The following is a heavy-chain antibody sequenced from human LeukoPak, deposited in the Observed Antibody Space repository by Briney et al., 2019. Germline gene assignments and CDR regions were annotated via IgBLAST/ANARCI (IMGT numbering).Heavy chain of an antibody. J-gene: IGHJ6*03. CDR2: INPSGGST. CDR3: ARESYGDYVGYYYMDV. V-gene: IGHV1-46*01. CDR1: GYTFTSYY. Sequence: ASVKVSCKASGYTFTSYYMHWVRQAPGQGLEWMGIINPSGGSTSYAQKFQGRVTMTRDMSTSTVYMELSSLRSEDTAVYYCARESYGDYVGYYYMDVWGKGTTVTVSS. D-gene: IGHD4-17*01.